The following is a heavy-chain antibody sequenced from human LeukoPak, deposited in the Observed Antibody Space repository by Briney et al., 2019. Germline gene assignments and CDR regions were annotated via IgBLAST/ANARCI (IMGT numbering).Heavy chain of an antibody. CDR1: GFTFSSYS. V-gene: IGHV3-21*01. J-gene: IGHJ6*03. CDR2: ISSSSSYI. Sequence: GGFLRLSCAASGFTFSSYSMNWVRQAPGKGLEWVSSISSSSSYIYYADSVKGRFTISRDNAKNSLYLQMNSLRAEDTAVYYCASEYYYMDVWGKGTTVTVSS. CDR3: ASEYYYMDV.